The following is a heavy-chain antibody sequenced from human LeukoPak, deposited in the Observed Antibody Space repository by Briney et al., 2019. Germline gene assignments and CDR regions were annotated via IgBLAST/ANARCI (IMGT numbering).Heavy chain of an antibody. V-gene: IGHV2-70*11. D-gene: IGHD3-10*01. CDR2: TDWDDDK. CDR3: ARRLYGSGSSNAFDI. J-gene: IGHJ3*02. CDR1: GFSLSNDEMS. Sequence: SGPTLVNPTQTLTLTCTFSGFSLSNDEMSVSWVRQPPGKALEWLARTDWDDDKYYSASLKTRLTISKDTSKNQVVLTMTNMDPVDTATYYCARRLYGSGSSNAFDIWGQGTMVTVSS.